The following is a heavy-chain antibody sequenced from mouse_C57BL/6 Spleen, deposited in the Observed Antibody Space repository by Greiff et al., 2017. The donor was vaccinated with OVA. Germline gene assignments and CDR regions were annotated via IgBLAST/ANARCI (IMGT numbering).Heavy chain of an antibody. J-gene: IGHJ3*01. D-gene: IGHD2-3*01. CDR2: ISSGGDYI. CDR1: GFTFSSYA. Sequence: EVHLVESGEGLVKPGGSLKLSCAASGFTFSSYAMSWVRQTPEKRLEWVAYISSGGDYIYYADTVKGRFTISRDNARNTLYLQMSSLKSEDTAMYYCTRDGYSAWFAYWGQGTLVTVSA. V-gene: IGHV5-9-1*02. CDR3: TRDGYSAWFAY.